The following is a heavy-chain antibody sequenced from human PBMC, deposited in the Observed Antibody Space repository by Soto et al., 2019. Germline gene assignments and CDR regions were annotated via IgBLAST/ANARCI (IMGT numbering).Heavy chain of an antibody. Sequence: GASVKVSCKASGGTFSSYTISWVRQAPGQGLEWMGRIIPILGIANYAQKFQGRVTITADKSTSTAYMELSSLRSEDTAVYYCARALSEGSYYYYYMEVWGKGTTVTVSS. D-gene: IGHD3-16*02. CDR2: IIPILGIA. J-gene: IGHJ6*03. CDR3: ARALSEGSYYYYYMEV. V-gene: IGHV1-69*02. CDR1: GGTFSSYT.